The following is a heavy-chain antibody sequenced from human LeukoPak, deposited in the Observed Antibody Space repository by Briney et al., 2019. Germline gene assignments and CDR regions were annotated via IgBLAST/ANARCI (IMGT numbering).Heavy chain of an antibody. CDR2: INPNSGGT. V-gene: IGHV1-2*06. D-gene: IGHD6-13*01. CDR3: ARGEQLLRQNLVYYYYYGMDV. CDR1: GYTFTGYY. J-gene: IGHJ6*01. Sequence: ASVKVSCKASGYTFTGYYMHWVRQAPGQGLEWMGRINPNSGGTNYAQKFRGRVTMTRDTSISTAYMELSRLRSDDTAVYYCARGEQLLRQNLVYYYYYGMDVWGQGTTVTVSS.